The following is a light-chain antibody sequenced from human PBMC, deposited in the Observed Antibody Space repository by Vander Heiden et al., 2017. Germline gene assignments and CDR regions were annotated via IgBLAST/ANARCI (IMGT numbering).Light chain of an antibody. V-gene: IGKV2D-30*01. Sequence: VAMTKSHLTLPVTLGQPASISCRSSQSLVYSDGNTYLNWFHQRPGQSPRRLSDKVSSCDSGVPDRFSGSGSGTDFTLKISRVEAGDVGVYYCMQGSHWPYTFGQGTKLEI. CDR2: KVS. CDR3: MQGSHWPYT. CDR1: QSLVYSDGNTY. J-gene: IGKJ2*01.